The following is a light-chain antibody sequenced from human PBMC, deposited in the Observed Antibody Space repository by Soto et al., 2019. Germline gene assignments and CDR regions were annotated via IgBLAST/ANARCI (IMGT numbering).Light chain of an antibody. CDR3: QQRSNWPLT. V-gene: IGKV3-15*01. Sequence: EIVMTQSPATLSGSAGASATLSCRASQSVSTNLAWYQQKPGQVPRVLIYGASTRATEIPARFSGSGSGTEFNLTIDSLQSEDFAVYYCQQRSNWPLTFGQGTRLEIK. J-gene: IGKJ5*01. CDR2: GAS. CDR1: QSVSTN.